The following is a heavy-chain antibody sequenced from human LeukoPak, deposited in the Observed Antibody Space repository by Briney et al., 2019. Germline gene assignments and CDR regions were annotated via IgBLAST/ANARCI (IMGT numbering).Heavy chain of an antibody. CDR3: AKDPHDLYGDYYFDY. J-gene: IGHJ4*02. V-gene: IGHV3-23*01. CDR1: GFTFSSYW. Sequence: GGSLRLSCAASGFTFSSYWMHWVRQAPGKGLEWVSAISGSGGSTYYADSVKGRFTISRDNSKNTLYLQMNSLRAEDTAVYYCAKDPHDLYGDYYFDYWGQGTLVTVSS. CDR2: ISGSGGST. D-gene: IGHD4-17*01.